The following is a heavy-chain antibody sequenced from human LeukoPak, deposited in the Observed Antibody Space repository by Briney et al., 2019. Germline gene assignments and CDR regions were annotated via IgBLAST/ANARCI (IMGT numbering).Heavy chain of an antibody. D-gene: IGHD6-13*01. V-gene: IGHV3-7*03. CDR3: ARSIPYGTTWYGRSDY. J-gene: IGHJ4*02. CDR1: GFPFSSYS. CDR2: IKPDGTTK. Sequence: GGSLRLSCAASGFPFSSYSMTWVRQAPGKGLEWVANIKPDGTTKLYVDSVKGRFTISRDNALNSLYLQMNSLRAEDTAIYYCARSIPYGTTWYGRSDYWGQGTLVTVSS.